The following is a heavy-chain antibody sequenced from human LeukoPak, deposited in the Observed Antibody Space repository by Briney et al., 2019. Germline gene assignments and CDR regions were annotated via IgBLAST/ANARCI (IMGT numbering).Heavy chain of an antibody. CDR2: IYYSGST. D-gene: IGHD3-10*01. CDR3: ARVITMVRGVIFDY. V-gene: IGHV4-59*01. Sequence: SETLSLTCTVSGGSISSYYWSWIWQPPGKGLEWIGYIYYSGSTNYNPSLKSRVTISVDTSKNQFSLKLSSVTAADTAVYYCARVITMVRGVIFDYWGQGTLVTVS. J-gene: IGHJ4*02. CDR1: GGSISSYY.